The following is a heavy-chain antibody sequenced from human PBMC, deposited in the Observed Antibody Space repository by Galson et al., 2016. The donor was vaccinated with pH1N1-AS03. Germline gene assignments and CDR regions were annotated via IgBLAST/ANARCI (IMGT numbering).Heavy chain of an antibody. CDR1: GGTFSSSI. J-gene: IGHJ4*02. Sequence: SVKVSCKASGGTFSSSIFNWVRQAPGQGLEWMGGIIPNFDTANYAQKFQGRVTITADISTNTAYMELSSLRSEDTAVYYCARDDVYYDNTGPQYYLDSWGQGILVTVSS. CDR2: IIPNFDTA. CDR3: ARDDVYYDNTGPQYYLDS. D-gene: IGHD3-22*01. V-gene: IGHV1-69*06.